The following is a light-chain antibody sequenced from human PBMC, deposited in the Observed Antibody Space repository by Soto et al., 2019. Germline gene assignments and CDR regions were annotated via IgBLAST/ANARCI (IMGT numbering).Light chain of an antibody. CDR3: QQYGSSLWT. V-gene: IGKV3-20*01. CDR2: GAS. J-gene: IGKJ1*01. CDR1: QSVSSSY. Sequence: EIVLPQSPGTLSLSPGARATLSGRASQSVSSSYLAWYQQKPGQAPRLLIYGASSRATGIPDRFSGSGSGTDFTLTISRLEPEDFAVYYCQQYGSSLWTVGQGTKVDIK.